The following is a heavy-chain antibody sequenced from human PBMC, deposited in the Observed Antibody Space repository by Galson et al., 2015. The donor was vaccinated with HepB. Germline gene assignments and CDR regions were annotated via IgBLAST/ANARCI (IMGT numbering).Heavy chain of an antibody. CDR3: ARRRGSSWYGAPFDY. D-gene: IGHD6-13*01. V-gene: IGHV5-51*03. Sequence: QSGAEVKKPGESLKISCKGSGYSFTSYWIGWVRQMPGKGLEWMGIIYPGDSDTRYSPSFQGQVTISADKSISTAYLQWSSLKASDTAMYYCARRRGSSWYGAPFDYWGQGTLVTVSS. J-gene: IGHJ4*02. CDR2: IYPGDSDT. CDR1: GYSFTSYW.